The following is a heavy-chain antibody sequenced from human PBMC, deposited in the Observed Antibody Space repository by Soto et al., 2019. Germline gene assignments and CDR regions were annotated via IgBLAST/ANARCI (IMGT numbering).Heavy chain of an antibody. Sequence: EVQLVESGGGLVQPGRSLRLSCVASGFTFDDYAMHWVRQAPGKGLEWVSGINWNSGSLGYADSVKGRFTISRDNAKNTLYLQMNSLRSEDTALYYCAKARVALIRGWLDPWGQGTLVIVSS. CDR1: GFTFDDYA. CDR3: AKARVALIRGWLDP. V-gene: IGHV3-9*01. CDR2: INWNSGSL. D-gene: IGHD3-16*01. J-gene: IGHJ5*02.